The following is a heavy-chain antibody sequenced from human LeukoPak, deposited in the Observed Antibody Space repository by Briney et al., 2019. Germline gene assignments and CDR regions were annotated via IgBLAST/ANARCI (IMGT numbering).Heavy chain of an antibody. CDR3: ARDKFCSDTGSCNIGLFDF. CDR1: GWSFSGYY. J-gene: IGHJ4*02. V-gene: IGHV4-34*01. Sequence: SDALSLTCGDFGWSFSGYYWTWLRQPPGQGLDWVGQIYHRGSSHYNPPLRRRGIISVNTTKKQLSLKLTSVSAADTAVYYCARDKFCSDTGSCNIGLFDFWGQGAVVTVSS. D-gene: IGHD2-15*01. CDR2: IYHRGSS.